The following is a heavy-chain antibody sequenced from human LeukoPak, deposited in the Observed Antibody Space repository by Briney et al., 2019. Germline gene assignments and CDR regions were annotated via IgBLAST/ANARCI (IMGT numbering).Heavy chain of an antibody. CDR1: GGSISSYY. CDR2: IYYSGST. Sequence: PSETLSLTCTVSGGSISSYYWSWIRQPPGKGLEWIGYIYYSGSTNYNPSLKSRVTISVDTSKNQYSLKLTSVTAADTAVYYCARVGVELHQPLDCWGRGTLVTVSS. V-gene: IGHV4-59*12. CDR3: ARVGVELHQPLDC. D-gene: IGHD1-7*01. J-gene: IGHJ4*02.